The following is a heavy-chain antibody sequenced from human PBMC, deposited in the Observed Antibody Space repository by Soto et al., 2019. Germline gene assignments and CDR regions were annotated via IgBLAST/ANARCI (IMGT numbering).Heavy chain of an antibody. J-gene: IGHJ4*02. CDR2: ISSDGSNK. D-gene: IGHD2-15*01. CDR1: GFTFSSYG. V-gene: IGHV3-30*18. Sequence: QVQLVESGGGVVQPGRSLRLSCAASGFTFSSYGMHWVRQAPGKGLEWVAVISSDGSNKYYADSVKGRFTISRDNSKNTLYLQMNSLRAEYTAVYYCAKDPVGYCSGGSCYTADYWGQGTLVTVSS. CDR3: AKDPVGYCSGGSCYTADY.